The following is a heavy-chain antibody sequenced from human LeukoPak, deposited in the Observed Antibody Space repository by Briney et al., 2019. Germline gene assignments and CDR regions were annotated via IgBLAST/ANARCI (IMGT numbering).Heavy chain of an antibody. CDR3: AKASRFSLERDGYSRLDR. J-gene: IGHJ5*02. Sequence: GGSLRLSCAASGFNFYSYALTWVRQAPGKGLEWVAALSGNGGSTYFADSVKGRFTISRDNSKNTLYLQMNGLRVEDTAVYYCAKASRFSLERDGYSRLDRWGPGTLVTVSS. CDR1: GFNFYSYA. D-gene: IGHD5-24*01. V-gene: IGHV3-23*01. CDR2: LSGNGGST.